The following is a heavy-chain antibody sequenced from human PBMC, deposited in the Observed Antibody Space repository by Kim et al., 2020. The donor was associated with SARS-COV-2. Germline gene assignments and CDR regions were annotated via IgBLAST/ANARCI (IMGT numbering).Heavy chain of an antibody. D-gene: IGHD2-15*01. V-gene: IGHV1-69*02. CDR3: TRRGGNSTHYYGMDV. J-gene: IGHJ6*02. Sequence: KFQGRVTITADKSTSTAYMELSSLRSEDTAVYYCTRRGGNSTHYYGMDVWGQGTTVTVSS.